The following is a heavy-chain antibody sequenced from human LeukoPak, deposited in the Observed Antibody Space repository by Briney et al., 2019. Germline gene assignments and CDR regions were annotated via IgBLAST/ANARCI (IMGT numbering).Heavy chain of an antibody. D-gene: IGHD3-10*01. CDR3: ARVPMYYSGSGSYNDY. J-gene: IGHJ4*02. Sequence: GGSLRLSCAASGFTFSSYEMNWVRQAPGKGLEWLSYISSGGSTIYYADSVKGRFTISRDNAKNSLYLQMNSLRDEDTAVYYCARVPMYYSGSGSYNDYWGQGTLVTVSS. CDR2: ISSGGSTI. CDR1: GFTFSSYE. V-gene: IGHV3-48*03.